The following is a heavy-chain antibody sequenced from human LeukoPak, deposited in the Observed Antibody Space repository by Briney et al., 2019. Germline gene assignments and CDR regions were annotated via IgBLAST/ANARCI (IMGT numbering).Heavy chain of an antibody. Sequence: GGSLRLSCAASGFTVSINYMSWVRQAPGKGLEWVSVIYSGGSTYYADSVKGRFTISRDNSKNTLYLQMNSLRAEDTAVYYCARDPPMVRGVSSWGQGTTVTVSS. V-gene: IGHV3-66*01. CDR2: IYSGGST. CDR1: GFTVSINY. CDR3: ARDPPMVRGVSS. D-gene: IGHD3-10*01. J-gene: IGHJ6*02.